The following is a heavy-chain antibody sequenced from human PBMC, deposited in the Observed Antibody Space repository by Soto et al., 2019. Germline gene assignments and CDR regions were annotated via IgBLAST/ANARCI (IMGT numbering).Heavy chain of an antibody. J-gene: IGHJ5*02. CDR1: GDSVSSNSAA. CDR2: TYYRSKWYN. Sequence: SQTLSLTCAISGDSVSSNSAAWNWIRQSPSRGLEWLGRTYYRSKWYNDYAVSVKSRITINPDTSKNQFSLQLNSVTPEDTAVYYCARSDLGYSSGWYGDWFDPWGQGTLVTVSS. CDR3: ARSDLGYSSGWYGDWFDP. V-gene: IGHV6-1*01. D-gene: IGHD6-19*01.